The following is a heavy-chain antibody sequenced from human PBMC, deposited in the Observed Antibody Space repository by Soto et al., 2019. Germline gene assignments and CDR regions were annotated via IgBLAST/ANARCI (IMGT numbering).Heavy chain of an antibody. J-gene: IGHJ4*02. V-gene: IGHV4-59*08. CDR3: ARLPGIAVAANFDY. CDR1: GGSISSYY. D-gene: IGHD6-19*01. CDR2: IYYSGST. Sequence: SETLSLTCTVSGGSISSYYWSWIRRPPGKGLEWIGYIYYSGSTNYNPSLKSRVTISVDTSKNQFSLKLSSVTAADTAVYYCARLPGIAVAANFDYWGQGTLVTVSS.